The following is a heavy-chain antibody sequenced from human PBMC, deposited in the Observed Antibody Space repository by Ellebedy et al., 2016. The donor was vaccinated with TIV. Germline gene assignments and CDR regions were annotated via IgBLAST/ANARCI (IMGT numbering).Heavy chain of an antibody. CDR3: ARGGSSRDYAFDI. V-gene: IGHV1-2*04. D-gene: IGHD6-13*01. CDR2: INPNSGGT. CDR1: GYTFTGYY. J-gene: IGHJ3*02. Sequence: ASVKVSXXASGYTFTGYYMHWVRQAPGQGLEWMGWINPNSGGTNYAQKFQGWVTMTRDTSISTAYMELSRLRSDDTAVYYCARGGSSRDYAFDIWGQGTMVTVSS.